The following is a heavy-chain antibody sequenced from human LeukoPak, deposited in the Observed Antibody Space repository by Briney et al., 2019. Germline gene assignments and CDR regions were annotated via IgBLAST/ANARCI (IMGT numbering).Heavy chain of an antibody. CDR1: GYTFTGYY. Sequence: ASVKVSCKASGYTFTGYYMHWVRQAPGQGLEWMGWINPNSGGTNYAQKLQGRVTMTTDTSTSTAYMELRSLRSDDTAVYYCASRHDSSGHDFDYWGQGTLVTVSS. J-gene: IGHJ4*02. D-gene: IGHD3-22*01. CDR2: INPNSGGT. CDR3: ASRHDSSGHDFDY. V-gene: IGHV1-2*02.